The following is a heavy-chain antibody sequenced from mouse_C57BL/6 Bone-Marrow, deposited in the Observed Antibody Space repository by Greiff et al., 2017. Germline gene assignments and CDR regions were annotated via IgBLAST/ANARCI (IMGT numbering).Heavy chain of an antibody. CDR1: GYTFTSYG. CDR2: IYPRSGNT. D-gene: IGHD1-1*01. Sequence: QVQLQQSGAELARPGASVKLSCTASGYTFTSYGISWVKQRPGQGLEWIGEIYPRSGNTYYNEKFKGKATLTADKSSSTAYMELRSLTSEDSAVYFCARPYYYGTLYARGYWGQGTSVTVAS. J-gene: IGHJ4*01. V-gene: IGHV1-81*01. CDR3: ARPYYYGTLYARGY.